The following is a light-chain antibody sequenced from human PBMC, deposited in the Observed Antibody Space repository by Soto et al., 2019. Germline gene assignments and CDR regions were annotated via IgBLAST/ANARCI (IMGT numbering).Light chain of an antibody. CDR3: KSYAGSNTYV. J-gene: IGLJ1*01. CDR1: KNDIGVYDF. CDR2: EVV. Sequence: QSVLTQPSSASGSPGQSVTISCTGTKNDIGVYDFVSWYQHHPGKAPRLIIYEVVQRPSGVPDRFSGSKSGNTASLTVSGLQAADEADYFCKSYAGSNTYVFGSGTKGTVL. V-gene: IGLV2-8*01.